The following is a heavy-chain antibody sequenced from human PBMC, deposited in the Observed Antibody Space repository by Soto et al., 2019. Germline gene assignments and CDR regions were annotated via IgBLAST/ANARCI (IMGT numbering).Heavy chain of an antibody. CDR1: GGYISSYY. Sequence: SETLSLTCTVSGGYISSYYWSWIRKPPGKGLEWIGYIYDSGSTNYNPSLKSRVTISVDTSKNQFSLKVSSVTAADTAVYYCARGTLEWLSFAFDYWGQGTLVTVSS. D-gene: IGHD3-3*01. CDR2: IYDSGST. V-gene: IGHV4-59*01. CDR3: ARGTLEWLSFAFDY. J-gene: IGHJ4*02.